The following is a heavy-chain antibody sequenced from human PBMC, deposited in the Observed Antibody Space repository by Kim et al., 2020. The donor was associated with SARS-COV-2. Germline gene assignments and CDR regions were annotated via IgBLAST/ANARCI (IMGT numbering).Heavy chain of an antibody. V-gene: IGHV1-8*01. D-gene: IGHD5-18*01. Sequence: ASVKVSCKASGYTFTSYDINWVRQATGQGLEWMGWMNPNSGNTGYAQKFQGRVTMTRNTSISTAYMELSSLRSEDTAVYYCAREPPRVQLWFDYWGQGTLVTVSS. CDR3: AREPPRVQLWFDY. J-gene: IGHJ4*02. CDR1: GYTFTSYD. CDR2: MNPNSGNT.